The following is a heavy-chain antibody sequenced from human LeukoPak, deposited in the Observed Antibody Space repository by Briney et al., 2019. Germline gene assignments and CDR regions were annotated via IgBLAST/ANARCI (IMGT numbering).Heavy chain of an antibody. CDR2: VSGGSRTI. Sequence: PGGSLRLSCAASGFNFGDYSMNWVRQAPGKGLEWVSYVSGGSRTIVYADSVKGRFTISRDDVKNSVYLQMNSLRDEDTAVYYCARDSAWAFDIWGQGTMVTVSS. CDR1: GFNFGDYS. CDR3: ARDSAWAFDI. V-gene: IGHV3-48*02. J-gene: IGHJ3*02.